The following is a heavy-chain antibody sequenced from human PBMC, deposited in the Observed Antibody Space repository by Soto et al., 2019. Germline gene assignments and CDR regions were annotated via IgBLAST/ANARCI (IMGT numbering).Heavy chain of an antibody. J-gene: IGHJ6*02. V-gene: IGHV3-30*03. D-gene: IGHD1-26*01. CDR1: GFTFSSYA. CDR2: ISYDGYSK. CDR3: AAIREVDV. Sequence: PGGSLRRSWAASGFTFSSYAMHWVRQAPGKGLEWVALISYDGYSKWYADAVKGRFTISRDNSNNTLFLEMNSLRPDDTAVYFCAAIREVDVWGQGTTVTVSS.